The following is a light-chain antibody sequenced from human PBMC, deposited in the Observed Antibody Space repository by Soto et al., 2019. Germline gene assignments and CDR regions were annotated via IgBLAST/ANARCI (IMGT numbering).Light chain of an antibody. CDR1: SSDVGGYNY. CDR2: DVS. J-gene: IGLJ1*01. V-gene: IGLV2-14*03. CDR3: NSYRRGGTYV. Sequence: QSVLTQAASVSGSPGQSITISCTGTSSDVGGYNYVSWYQQYPGKAPKLMIYDVSSRPSGVFNRFFGSKSDNTASLTISGLQAEDEADYYCNSYRRGGTYVFGTGTKVTVL.